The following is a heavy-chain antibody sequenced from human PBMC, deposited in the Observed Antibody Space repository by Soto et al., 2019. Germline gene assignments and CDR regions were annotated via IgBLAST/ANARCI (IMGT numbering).Heavy chain of an antibody. CDR3: AKHFDSGCPDY. CDR1: GYTFTSQY. CDR2: SNPSGESP. J-gene: IGHJ4*02. D-gene: IGHD6-19*01. V-gene: IGHV1-46*01. Sequence: ASVKVSCKASGYTFTSQYVHWVRQAPGQGLEWMGISNPSGESPSYAQKFQGRITMTRDTSTSTIYMELSSLRAEDTAVYYCAKHFDSGCPDYWGQGTLVTVSS.